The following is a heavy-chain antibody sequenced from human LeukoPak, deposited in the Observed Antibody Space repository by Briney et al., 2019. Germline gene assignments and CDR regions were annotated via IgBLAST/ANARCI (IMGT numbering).Heavy chain of an antibody. D-gene: IGHD3-10*01. V-gene: IGHV3-23*01. CDR3: AKESGAGSSSGGPFDY. CDR1: GFTFSTYA. J-gene: IGHJ4*02. CDR2: ISGSGLST. Sequence: GGSLRLSCAASGFTFSTYAMSWVRQAPGKGLEWVSAISGSGLSTYYADSVKGRFTISRDNSKNTLYLQMNSLRAEDTAVYYCAKESGAGSSSGGPFDYWGQGTLVTVSS.